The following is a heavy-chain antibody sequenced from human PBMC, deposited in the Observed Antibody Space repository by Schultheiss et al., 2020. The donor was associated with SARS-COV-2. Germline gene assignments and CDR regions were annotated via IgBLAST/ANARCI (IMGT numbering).Heavy chain of an antibody. V-gene: IGHV3-33*08. J-gene: IGHJ4*02. CDR2: IWYDGSNK. CDR3: ASNSYATTYYFDY. Sequence: SLKISCAASGFTFSSYGMHWVRQAPGKGLEWVAVIWYDGSNKYYADSVKGRFTISRDNSKNTLYLQMNSLRAEDTAVYYCASNSYATTYYFDYWGQGTLVTVSS. CDR1: GFTFSSYG. D-gene: IGHD5-18*01.